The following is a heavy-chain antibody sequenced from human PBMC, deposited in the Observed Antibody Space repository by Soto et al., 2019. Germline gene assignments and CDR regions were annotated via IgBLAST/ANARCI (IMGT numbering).Heavy chain of an antibody. CDR1: GGTFSSYA. Sequence: QVQLVQSGAEVKKPGSSVKVSCKASGGTFSSYAISWVRQAPGQGLEWMGGIIPIFGTANYAQKFQGRVTITADESTSTAYMELSSVRSEDTAVYYCARAGGYSGYDTSYYCCGMDVWGQGTTVTVSS. J-gene: IGHJ6*02. CDR2: IIPIFGTA. D-gene: IGHD5-12*01. CDR3: ARAGGYSGYDTSYYCCGMDV. V-gene: IGHV1-69*01.